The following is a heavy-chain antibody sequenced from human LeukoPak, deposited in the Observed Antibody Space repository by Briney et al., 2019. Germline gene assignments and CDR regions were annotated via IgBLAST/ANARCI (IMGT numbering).Heavy chain of an antibody. D-gene: IGHD1-26*01. J-gene: IGHJ3*02. V-gene: IGHV3-21*01. CDR3: ARDSWELLPPPREHDAFDI. Sequence: GGSLRLSCAASGFTFSSYSMNWVRQAPGKGLEWVSSISSSSSYIYYADSVKGRFTISRDNAKNSLHLQMNSLRAEDTAVYYCARDSWELLPPPREHDAFDIWGQGTMVTVSS. CDR1: GFTFSSYS. CDR2: ISSSSSYI.